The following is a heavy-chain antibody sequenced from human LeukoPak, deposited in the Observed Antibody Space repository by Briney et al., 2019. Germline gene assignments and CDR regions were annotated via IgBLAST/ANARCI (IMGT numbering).Heavy chain of an antibody. CDR1: GFIFSNAW. CDR3: ASTYCSGGSCYYFDY. V-gene: IGHV3-21*01. D-gene: IGHD2-15*01. J-gene: IGHJ4*02. Sequence: GGSLRLSCAASGFIFSNAWMTWVRQAPGKGLEWVSSISSSSSYIYYADSVKGRFTISRDNAKNSLYLQMNSLRAEDTAVYYCASTYCSGGSCYYFDYWGQGTLVTVSS. CDR2: ISSSSSYI.